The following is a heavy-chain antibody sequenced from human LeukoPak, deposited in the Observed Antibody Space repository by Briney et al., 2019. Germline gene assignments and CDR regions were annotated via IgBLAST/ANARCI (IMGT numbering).Heavy chain of an antibody. CDR1: GYTLTELS. J-gene: IGHJ4*02. V-gene: IGHV1-24*01. CDR2: FDPEDGET. Sequence: ASVKVSCKVSGYTLTELSMHWARQAPGKGLEWMGGFDPEDGETIYAQKFQGRVTMTEDTSTDTAYMELSSLRSEDTAVYYCATVRAVAENFDYWGQGTLVTVSS. D-gene: IGHD6-19*01. CDR3: ATVRAVAENFDY.